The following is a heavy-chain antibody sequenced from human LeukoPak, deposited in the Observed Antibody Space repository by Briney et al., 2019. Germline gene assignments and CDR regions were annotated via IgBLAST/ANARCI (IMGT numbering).Heavy chain of an antibody. D-gene: IGHD6-19*01. CDR1: GLTFSNAW. V-gene: IGHV3-15*01. J-gene: IGHJ4*02. Sequence: GGSLRLSCAASGLTFSNAWMSWVRQAPGKGLEWVGRIKSKTDGGTTDYAAPVKGRFTISRDDSKNTLCLQMNSLKIEDTAVYYCTWGSSGWYRGGLGYWGQGTLVTVSS. CDR2: IKSKTDGGTT. CDR3: TWGSSGWYRGGLGY.